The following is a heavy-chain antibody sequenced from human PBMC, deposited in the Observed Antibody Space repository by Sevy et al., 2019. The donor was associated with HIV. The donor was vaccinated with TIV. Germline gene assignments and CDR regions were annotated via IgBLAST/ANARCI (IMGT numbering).Heavy chain of an antibody. D-gene: IGHD3-22*01. V-gene: IGHV3-21*01. Sequence: GGSLRLSCAASGFTFSTYSMNWVRQAPGKGLEWVSSIDSSSSYIYYADSVKGRFTISRDNARTSLYLQMNSLRAEDMPVYYWAIDYNVHYDSSGYYSGDAAFDIWGQGTMVTVSS. J-gene: IGHJ3*02. CDR1: GFTFSTYS. CDR2: IDSSSSYI. CDR3: AIDYNVHYDSSGYYSGDAAFDI.